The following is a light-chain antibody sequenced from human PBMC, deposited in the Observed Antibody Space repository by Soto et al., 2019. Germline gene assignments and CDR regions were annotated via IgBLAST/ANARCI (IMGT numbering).Light chain of an antibody. CDR1: SSDVGGYNY. CDR2: EVS. Sequence: QSALTQPASVSGSPGQSITISCTGTSSDVGGYNYVSWYQQHPGKAPKLMIYEVSNRPLGVSNRFSGSKSGNTASLTISGFQAEDEADYYCSSYTSSSTLFGGGTKLTVL. CDR3: SSYTSSSTL. V-gene: IGLV2-14*01. J-gene: IGLJ2*01.